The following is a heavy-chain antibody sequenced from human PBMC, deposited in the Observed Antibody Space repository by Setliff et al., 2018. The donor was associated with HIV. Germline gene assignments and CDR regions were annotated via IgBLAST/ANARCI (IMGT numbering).Heavy chain of an antibody. J-gene: IGHJ4*02. CDR3: ARSIVPAVSGYYYFEY. CDR1: GGSINSTSYY. D-gene: IGHD3-3*01. CDR2: IYHTGST. Sequence: SETLSLTCTVSGGSINSTSYYWGWIRQPPGNGLEWIGSIYHTGSTYYKPSLKSRVTISVDTSKNQFSLRLSSVAAGDTAVYYCARSIVPAVSGYYYFEYWGQGTLVTVS. V-gene: IGHV4-39*01.